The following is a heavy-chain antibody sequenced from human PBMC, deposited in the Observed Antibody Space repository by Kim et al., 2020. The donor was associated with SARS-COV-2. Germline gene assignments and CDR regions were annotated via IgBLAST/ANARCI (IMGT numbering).Heavy chain of an antibody. CDR1: GFTFSSYA. D-gene: IGHD3-10*01. V-gene: IGHV3-30*04. CDR3: ARGGFGELLYTFDY. Sequence: GGSLRLSCAASGFTFSSYAMHWVRQAPGKGLEWVAVISYDGSNKYYADSVKGRFTISRDNSKNTLYLQMNSLRAEDTAVYYCARGGFGELLYTFDYWGQGTLVTVSS. J-gene: IGHJ4*02. CDR2: ISYDGSNK.